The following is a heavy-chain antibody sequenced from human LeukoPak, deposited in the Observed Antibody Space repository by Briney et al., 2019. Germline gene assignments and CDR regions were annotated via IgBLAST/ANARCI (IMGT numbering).Heavy chain of an antibody. CDR1: GFTVSTNY. V-gene: IGHV3-66*01. D-gene: IGHD5-12*01. J-gene: IGHJ3*02. Sequence: AGGSLRLSCAASGFTVSTNYLSWVRQAPGKGLEWVSVIYSGGSTFYADSVKGRFTISRDNPKNTPYLQMNSLRAEDTAVYYCARVQGETLPTNAFDIWGQGTMVTVSS. CDR2: IYSGGST. CDR3: ARVQGETLPTNAFDI.